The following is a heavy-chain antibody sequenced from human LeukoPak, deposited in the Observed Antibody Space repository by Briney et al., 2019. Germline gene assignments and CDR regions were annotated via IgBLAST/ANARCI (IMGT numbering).Heavy chain of an antibody. Sequence: SETLSLSCTVSGGSISSYYWSWIRQPPGKGLEWIGYIYYSGSTNYNPSLKSRVTISVDTSKTQFSLKLSSVTAADTAVYYCARDGAMVDAFDIWGQGTMVTVSS. J-gene: IGHJ3*02. D-gene: IGHD5-18*01. CDR1: GGSISSYY. V-gene: IGHV4-59*01. CDR3: ARDGAMVDAFDI. CDR2: IYYSGST.